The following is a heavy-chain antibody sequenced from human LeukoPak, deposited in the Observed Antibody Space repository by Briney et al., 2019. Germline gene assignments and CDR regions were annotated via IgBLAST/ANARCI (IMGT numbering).Heavy chain of an antibody. CDR1: GGSISSYY. Sequence: SETLSLTCTVSGGSISSYYWSWIRQPPGKGLEWIGYIYYSGSTNYNPSLKSRVTISVDTSKNQFSLKLSSVTAADTAVYYCARVFRYCSSTSCYLRANWFDPWGQGTLVTVSS. V-gene: IGHV4-59*01. D-gene: IGHD2-2*01. CDR3: ARVFRYCSSTSCYLRANWFDP. CDR2: IYYSGST. J-gene: IGHJ5*02.